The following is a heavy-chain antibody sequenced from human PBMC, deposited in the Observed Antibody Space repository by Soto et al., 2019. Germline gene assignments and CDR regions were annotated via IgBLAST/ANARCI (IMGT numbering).Heavy chain of an antibody. D-gene: IGHD2-15*01. CDR2: IIPIFGTA. J-gene: IGHJ4*02. V-gene: IGHV1-69*13. CDR1: GVTVNSYV. CDR3: ARESRYCSGGSCYFLPGIDY. Sequence: ASVKVSCKSSGVTVNSYVITGVRQAPGQGLEWMGGIIPIFGTANYAQKFQGRVTITADESTSTAYMELSSLRSEDTAVYYCARESRYCSGGSCYFLPGIDYWGQGTLVTVSS.